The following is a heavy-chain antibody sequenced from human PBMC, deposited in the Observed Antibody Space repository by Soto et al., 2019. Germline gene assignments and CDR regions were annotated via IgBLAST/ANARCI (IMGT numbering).Heavy chain of an antibody. J-gene: IGHJ5*02. V-gene: IGHV3-23*01. D-gene: IGHD3-10*01. CDR1: GFTFSSYA. CDR3: AKRKVRGVINH. CDR2: ISGSGGST. Sequence: VGSLRLSCAASGFTFSSYAMSWVRQAPGKGLEWVSAISGSGGSTYYADSVKGRFTISRDNSKNTLYLQMNSLRAEDTAVYYCAKRKVRGVINHWGQGTLVTVSS.